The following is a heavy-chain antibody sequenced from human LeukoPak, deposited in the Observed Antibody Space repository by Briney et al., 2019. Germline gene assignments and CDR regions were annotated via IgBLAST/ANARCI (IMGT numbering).Heavy chain of an antibody. D-gene: IGHD3-16*02. Sequence: ASVKVSCKASGYTFTSYAISWVRQAPGQGLEWMGWISAYNGDTKYAQKLQGRVTMTTDTSTNTAYMELRSLRSDDTAVYYCARGHDFVWGSYRTSFDYWGQGTLVTVSS. CDR2: ISAYNGDT. V-gene: IGHV1-18*01. J-gene: IGHJ4*02. CDR1: GYTFTSYA. CDR3: ARGHDFVWGSYRTSFDY.